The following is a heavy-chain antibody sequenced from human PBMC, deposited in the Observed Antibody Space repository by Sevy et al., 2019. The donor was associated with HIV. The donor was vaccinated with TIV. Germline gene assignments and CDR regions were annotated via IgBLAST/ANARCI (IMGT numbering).Heavy chain of an antibody. CDR1: GLAFRNYA. Sequence: GGSLRLSCAASGLAFRNYAMTWVRQTPGKGLEWVSTISNSGAATDYADSVKGRFTISRDNSKDTLYLEMNNLRAEDTAVYFCASVQGNVVIIEATPEDPYFDYWGQGTLVTVSS. J-gene: IGHJ4*02. CDR3: ASVQGNVVIIEATPEDPYFDY. CDR2: ISNSGAAT. V-gene: IGHV3-23*01. D-gene: IGHD2-15*01.